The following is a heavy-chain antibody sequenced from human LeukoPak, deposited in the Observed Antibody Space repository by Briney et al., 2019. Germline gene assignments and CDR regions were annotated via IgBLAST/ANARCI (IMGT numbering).Heavy chain of an antibody. V-gene: IGHV4-34*01. CDR2: INHSGST. CDR3: ARRMTVSAINWFDP. J-gene: IGHJ5*02. CDR1: GGSFSGYY. Sequence: SETLSLTCAVYGGSFSGYYWSWIRQPPGKGLEWIGEINHSGSTNYNPSLKSRVTISVDTSKNQFSLRLSSVTAADTAIYYCARRMTVSAINWFDPWGQGTLVTVSS. D-gene: IGHD5/OR15-5a*01.